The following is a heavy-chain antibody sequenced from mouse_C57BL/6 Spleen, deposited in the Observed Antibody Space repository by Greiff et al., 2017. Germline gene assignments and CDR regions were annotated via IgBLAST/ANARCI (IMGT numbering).Heavy chain of an antibody. CDR1: GYTFTDYN. J-gene: IGHJ4*01. CDR2: INPNNGGT. CDR3: ARGGYDGYHDAMDY. V-gene: IGHV1-18*01. D-gene: IGHD2-3*01. Sequence: EVQLQQSGPELVKPGASVKIPCKASGYTFTDYNMDWVKQSHGKSLEWIGDINPNNGGTIYNQKFKGKATLTVDKSSSTAYMELRSLTSEDTAVYYCARGGYDGYHDAMDYWGQGTSVTVSS.